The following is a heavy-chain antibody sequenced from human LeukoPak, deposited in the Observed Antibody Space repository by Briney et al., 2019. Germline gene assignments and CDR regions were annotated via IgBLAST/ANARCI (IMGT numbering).Heavy chain of an antibody. CDR2: ITGSGPYM. CDR1: GFTFSSYR. Sequence: KPGGSLRLSCAASGFTFSSYRMNWVRLSPGKGLEWVSSITGSGPYMLYADSVKHRFTISRDNTKNLLYLEMNSLRAEDTAMYFCVRDVGAVRGEVYFDYWGQGTLVTVSS. CDR3: VRDVGAVRGEVYFDY. D-gene: IGHD3-10*01. V-gene: IGHV3-21*06. J-gene: IGHJ4*02.